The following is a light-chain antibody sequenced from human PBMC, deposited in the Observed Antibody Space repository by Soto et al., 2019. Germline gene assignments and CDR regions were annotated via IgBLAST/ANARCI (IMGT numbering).Light chain of an antibody. CDR2: EDI. J-gene: IGLJ2*01. CDR1: SSDVGSYNL. Sequence: QSVLTQPASVSGSPGQSITISCTGTSSDVGSYNLVSWYQQHAGKAPKLMIYEDIERPSGVSNRFSGSKSGNTASLTISGLQTEDEADYYCCSYAGGTSVVFGGGTKVTVL. V-gene: IGLV2-23*01. CDR3: CSYAGGTSVV.